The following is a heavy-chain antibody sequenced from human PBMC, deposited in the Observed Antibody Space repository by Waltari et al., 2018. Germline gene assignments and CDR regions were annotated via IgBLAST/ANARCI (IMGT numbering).Heavy chain of an antibody. V-gene: IGHV4-61*02. CDR2: IYTSGNP. Sequence: QVQLQESGPGLVKPSQTLSLTCTVSGGSISSGSSYWSWIRQPAGKGLEWIGRIYTSGNPNYNSSLKSRVTRSVDTSKNQFSLKLSSVTAADTAVYYCAREARGSSWYQVAGFDPWGQGTLVTVSS. CDR3: AREARGSSWYQVAGFDP. J-gene: IGHJ5*02. D-gene: IGHD6-13*01. CDR1: GGSISSGSSY.